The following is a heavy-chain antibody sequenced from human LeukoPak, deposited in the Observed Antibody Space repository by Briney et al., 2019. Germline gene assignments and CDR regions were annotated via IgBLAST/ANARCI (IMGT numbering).Heavy chain of an antibody. D-gene: IGHD1-26*01. J-gene: IGHJ4*02. Sequence: PGGSLRLSCAASGFTFSSFAMSWVRQAPGKGLEWVSAISGSGGSTYYADSVKGRFTISRDNSKNTLYLQMNSLRAEDTAVYYCAKHPAPGGSYPLDYWGQGTLVTVSS. CDR2: ISGSGGST. CDR3: AKHPAPGGSYPLDY. CDR1: GFTFSSFA. V-gene: IGHV3-23*01.